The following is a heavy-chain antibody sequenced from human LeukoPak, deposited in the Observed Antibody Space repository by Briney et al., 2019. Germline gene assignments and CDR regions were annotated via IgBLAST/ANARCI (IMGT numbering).Heavy chain of an antibody. CDR2: INAGNGNT. CDR1: GYTFTSYA. Sequence: ASVKVSCKASGYTFTSYAMHWVRQAPGQRLEWMGWINAGNGNTKYSQKFQGRVTITRDTSASTAYMELNSLRSEDTAVFYCARSGYSGSSQFDYWGQGTLVTVSS. D-gene: IGHD1-26*01. CDR3: ARSGYSGSSQFDY. V-gene: IGHV1-3*01. J-gene: IGHJ4*02.